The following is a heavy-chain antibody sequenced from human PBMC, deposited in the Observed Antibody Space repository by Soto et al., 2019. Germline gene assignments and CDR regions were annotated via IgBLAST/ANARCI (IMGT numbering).Heavy chain of an antibody. Sequence: QVPLVESEGGVVQPGRSLRLSCTASGFTFSNYGMHWVRQAPGKGLEWVTVISYDGNVAYYADSVKGRFTSSRDNSKNTRYLQMNSLRTVDTAVYYCAKEGPITNWYFDYWGQGTLVTVSS. J-gene: IGHJ4*02. CDR2: ISYDGNVA. D-gene: IGHD1-1*01. CDR1: GFTFSNYG. CDR3: AKEGPITNWYFDY. V-gene: IGHV3-30*18.